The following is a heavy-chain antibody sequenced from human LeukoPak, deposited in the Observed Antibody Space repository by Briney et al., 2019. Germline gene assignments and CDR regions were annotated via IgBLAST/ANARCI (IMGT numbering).Heavy chain of an antibody. J-gene: IGHJ4*02. D-gene: IGHD6-13*01. Sequence: PSETLSLTCTVSGGSISNYDRSWIRQPPGKGLEWIGYIYYSGSTNYNPSLKGRVTLSVDTSNSQFSLKLSSVTAADTAVYYCARYSRIAASGLDYWGQGTLVTVSS. CDR3: ARYSRIAASGLDY. V-gene: IGHV4-59*08. CDR2: IYYSGST. CDR1: GGSISNYD.